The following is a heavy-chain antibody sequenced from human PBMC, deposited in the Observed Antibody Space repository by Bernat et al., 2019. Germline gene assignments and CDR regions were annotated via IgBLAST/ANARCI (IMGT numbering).Heavy chain of an antibody. V-gene: IGHV3-23*01. CDR1: GFTFSTFA. CDR2: ISGTGGSP. D-gene: IGHD1-26*01. Sequence: EVQLLESGGGLIQPGGSLRLSCAASGFTFSTFAMSWVRQAPGKRLEWVSAISGTGGSPYYADSVKGRFTISRDNSKDTLYLQMNSLRTENTAAYHCAALGGGAKLPSTYAVDFWGRGTMVTVSS. CDR3: AALGGGAKLPSTYAVDF. J-gene: IGHJ3*01.